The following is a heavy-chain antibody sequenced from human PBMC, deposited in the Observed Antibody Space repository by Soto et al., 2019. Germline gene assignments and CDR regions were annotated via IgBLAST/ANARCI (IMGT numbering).Heavy chain of an antibody. V-gene: IGHV4-4*02. Sequence: QVQLQESGPGLVKPSGTLSLTCAVSGGSISSNNWWSWVRQPPGKGLEWIGEIYHSGSTNYNPSLKSRVPISEDKSKNQFSLKLSSVTAADTAVYYCARSYKVTVFDDWGQGTLVTVSS. CDR1: GGSISSNNW. CDR3: ARSYKVTVFDD. D-gene: IGHD2-21*02. CDR2: IYHSGST. J-gene: IGHJ4*02.